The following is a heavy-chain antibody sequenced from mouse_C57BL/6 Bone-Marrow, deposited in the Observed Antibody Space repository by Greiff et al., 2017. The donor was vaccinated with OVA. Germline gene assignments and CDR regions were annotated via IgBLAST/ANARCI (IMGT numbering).Heavy chain of an antibody. CDR1: GFTFSSYA. J-gene: IGHJ3*01. D-gene: IGHD4-1*01. CDR3: ARGNWAWFAY. V-gene: IGHV5-4*03. Sequence: EVKLVESGGGLVKPGGSLKLSCAASGFTFSSYAMSWVRQTPERRLEWVATISDGGSYTYYPDNVKGRFTISRDNAKNNLYLQMSHLKSEDTAMYYCARGNWAWFAYWGQGTLVTVSA. CDR2: ISDGGSYT.